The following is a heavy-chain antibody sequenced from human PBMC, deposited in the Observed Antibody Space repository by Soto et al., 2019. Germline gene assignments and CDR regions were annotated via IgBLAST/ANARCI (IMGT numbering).Heavy chain of an antibody. CDR3: AATVYYYYYYYMDV. CDR2: IVVGSGNT. V-gene: IGHV1-58*02. Sequence: SVKLSCKASGFTFTSTAMWWVRQAREQRLEWIGWIVVGSGNTNYAQKFQERVTITRDMSTSTAYMELSSLRSEDTAVYYCAATVYYYYYYYMDVWGKGPSVTVSS. CDR1: GFTFTSTA. J-gene: IGHJ6*03.